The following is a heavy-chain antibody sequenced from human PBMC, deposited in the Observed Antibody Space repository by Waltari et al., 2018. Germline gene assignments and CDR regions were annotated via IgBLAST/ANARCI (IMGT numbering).Heavy chain of an antibody. J-gene: IGHJ4*02. CDR3: ARDRTGRLDY. CDR1: GGTFSSYA. V-gene: IGHV1-46*01. CDR2: INPSGGST. Sequence: QVQLVQSGAEVKKPGSSVKVSCKASGGTFSSYAISWVRQAPGQGLEWMGIINPSGGSTSYAQKFQGRVTMTRDTSTSTVYMELSSLRSEDTAVYYCARDRTGRLDYWGQGTLVTVSS.